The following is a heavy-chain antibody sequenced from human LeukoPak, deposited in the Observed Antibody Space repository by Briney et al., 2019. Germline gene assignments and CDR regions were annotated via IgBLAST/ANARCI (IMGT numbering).Heavy chain of an antibody. CDR1: GFIFSDYC. Sequence: GGSLRLSCAASGFIFSDYCMTWIRQAPGKGLDWISYISSDSSYTRYADSVKGRFTVSRDNAKNSLYLQMNSLRAEDTAVYYCARLHSTAAAGTYDYWGQGTLVTVSS. V-gene: IGHV3-11*06. CDR3: ARLHSTAAAGTYDY. D-gene: IGHD6-13*01. J-gene: IGHJ4*02. CDR2: ISSDSSYT.